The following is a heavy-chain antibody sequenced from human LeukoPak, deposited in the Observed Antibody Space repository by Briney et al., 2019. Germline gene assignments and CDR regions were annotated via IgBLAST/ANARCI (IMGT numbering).Heavy chain of an antibody. CDR2: IYSGGST. J-gene: IGHJ4*02. V-gene: IGHV3-66*01. CDR1: GLTVSSNY. Sequence: GGSLRLSCAASGLTVSSNYMNWVRQAPGKGLEWVSVIYSGGSTYYADSVKGRFTISRDNSKNTLYLQMNSLRAEDTAVYYCARDEIYYDILTGYRHFDYWGQGTLVTVFS. CDR3: ARDEIYYDILTGYRHFDY. D-gene: IGHD3-9*01.